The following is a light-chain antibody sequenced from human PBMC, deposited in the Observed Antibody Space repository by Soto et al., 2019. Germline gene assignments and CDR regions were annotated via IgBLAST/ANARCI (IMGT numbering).Light chain of an antibody. Sequence: QSVLTQPPSASGSPGQSATISCAGTSSDVGGYDYVSWYQQHPGKAPKLIIYEVNKRPSGVPDRFSGSKSANTASLTVSGLQAEDEADYYCSSYAGSNNLRMFGGGTKLTVL. CDR3: SSYAGSNNLRM. CDR1: SSDVGGYDY. V-gene: IGLV2-8*01. CDR2: EVN. J-gene: IGLJ3*02.